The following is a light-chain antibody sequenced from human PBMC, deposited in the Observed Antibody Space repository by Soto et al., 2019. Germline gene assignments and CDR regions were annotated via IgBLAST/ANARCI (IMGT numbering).Light chain of an antibody. Sequence: IQMTQSPSSLSASVGDRVTITCRASQSISSYLNWYQQKPGKAPNLLIYDASTLESGVPSRFSGSGSGTEFTLTISSLQPEDFATYYCQQFHSFSRTFGQGTKVDNK. V-gene: IGKV1-13*02. CDR1: QSISSY. CDR2: DAS. CDR3: QQFHSFSRT. J-gene: IGKJ1*01.